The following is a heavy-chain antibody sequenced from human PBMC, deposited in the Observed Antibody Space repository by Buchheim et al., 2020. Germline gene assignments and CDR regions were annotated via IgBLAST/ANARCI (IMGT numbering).Heavy chain of an antibody. J-gene: IGHJ6*02. V-gene: IGHV3-53*01. CDR1: GFSVSNKY. CDR2: IHANGLT. CDR3: ARSDPSTDYYNGMDV. Sequence: EVRLVEAGGGLIQPGGSQRLSCAASGFSVSNKYMSWVRQTPGKGLAWVSVIHANGLTYYADSVKGRFTIPRATSKNILSLQMSSLRAEDTAIYYCARSDPSTDYYNGMDVWGQGT.